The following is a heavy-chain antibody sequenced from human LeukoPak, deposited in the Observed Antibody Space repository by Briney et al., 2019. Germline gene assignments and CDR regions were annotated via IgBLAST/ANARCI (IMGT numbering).Heavy chain of an antibody. J-gene: IGHJ4*02. V-gene: IGHV4-59*11. CDR1: GVSISTHY. CDR2: IYYSGNT. Sequence: PSETLSLTCNVSGVSISTHYWSWIRQPPGKGLEWIGYIYYSGNTNYNPSLKSRVTISVDTSKNQFSLKLSSVTAADTAVYYCARDRLRFVYWGQGTLVTVSS. CDR3: ARDRLRFVY.